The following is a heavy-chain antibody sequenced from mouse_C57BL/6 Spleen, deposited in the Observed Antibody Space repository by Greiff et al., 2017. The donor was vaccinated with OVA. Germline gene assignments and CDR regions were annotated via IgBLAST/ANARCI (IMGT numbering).Heavy chain of an antibody. J-gene: IGHJ3*01. D-gene: IGHD2-3*01. CDR1: GYAFTNYL. V-gene: IGHV1-54*01. CDR3: ARGDGYYPFAY. Sequence: VQLQQSGAELVRPGTSVKVSCKASGYAFTNYLIEWVKQRPGQGLEWIGVINPGSGGTNYNEKFKGKATLTADKSSSTAYMQLSSLTSEDSAVYFCARGDGYYPFAYWGQGTLVTVSA. CDR2: INPGSGGT.